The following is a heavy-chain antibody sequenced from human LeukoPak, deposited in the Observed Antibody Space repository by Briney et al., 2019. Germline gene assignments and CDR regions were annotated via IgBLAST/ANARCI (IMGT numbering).Heavy chain of an antibody. CDR3: ARLLSDYFDY. Sequence: LETLFLTCTVSGGSISSYYWSWIRQPPGKGLEWIGYIYYSGSTNYNPSLKSRVTISVDTSKNQFSLKLSSVTAADTAVYYCARLLSDYFDYWGQGTLVTVSS. V-gene: IGHV4-59*08. J-gene: IGHJ4*02. CDR1: GGSISSYY. CDR2: IYYSGST.